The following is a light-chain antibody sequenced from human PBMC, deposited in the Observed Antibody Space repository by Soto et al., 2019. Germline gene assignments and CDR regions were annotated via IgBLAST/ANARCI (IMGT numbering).Light chain of an antibody. CDR2: EVS. J-gene: IGLJ1*01. CDR3: SSFTNTITRYA. CDR1: SSDVGGYNY. V-gene: IGLV2-14*01. Sequence: QSVLTQPASVSGSPGQSITISCTGTSSDVGGYNYVSWFQHHPGKAPKLIIYEVSYRPSGVSARFSGSKSGDTASLTISGLQDEEEADYYCSSFTNTITRYAFGTGTKVTVL.